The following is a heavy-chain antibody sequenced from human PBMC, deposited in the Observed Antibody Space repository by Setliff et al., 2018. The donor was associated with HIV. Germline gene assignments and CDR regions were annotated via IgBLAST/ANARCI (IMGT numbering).Heavy chain of an antibody. CDR3: SIVRIDYSKRLYYSPY. V-gene: IGHV1-69*13. CDR2: IIPMSGTA. J-gene: IGHJ4*02. CDR1: GGAFSSYG. Sequence: GASVKVSCKASGGAFSSYGFNWVRQAPGQGLEWMGGIIPMSGTANYAQKFQGRVTITADESTNTVYMGLSSLGSQDTAIYYCSIVRIDYSKRLYYSPYWGQGTLVTVSS. D-gene: IGHD4-4*01.